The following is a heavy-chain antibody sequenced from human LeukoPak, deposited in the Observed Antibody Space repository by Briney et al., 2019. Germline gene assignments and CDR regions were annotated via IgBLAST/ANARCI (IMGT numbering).Heavy chain of an antibody. D-gene: IGHD6-19*01. CDR2: ISYDGSNK. V-gene: IGHV3-30*18. CDR1: GFTFSSYG. Sequence: GGSLRLSCAASGFTFSSYGMHWVRQAPGKGLEWVAVISYDGSNKYYADSVKGRFTISRDNSKNTLYLQMNSLRAEDTAVYYCAKVCQWLALFDAFDIWGQGTMVTVSS. CDR3: AKVCQWLALFDAFDI. J-gene: IGHJ3*02.